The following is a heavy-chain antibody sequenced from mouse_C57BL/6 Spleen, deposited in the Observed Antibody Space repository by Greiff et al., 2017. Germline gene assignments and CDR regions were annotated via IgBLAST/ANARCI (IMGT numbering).Heavy chain of an antibody. D-gene: IGHD1-1*01. CDR2: INPSTGGT. CDR1: GYSFTGYY. V-gene: IGHV1-42*01. J-gene: IGHJ4*01. CDR3: SSLDNYGVYAMDY. Sequence: EVQLVESGPELVKPGASVKISCKASGYSFTGYYMNWVKQSPEKSLEWIGEINPSTGGTTYNQKFKAKATLTVAKTSSTAYMQLMSLKFEAAEVYYCSSLDNYGVYAMDYWGQGTSVTVSS.